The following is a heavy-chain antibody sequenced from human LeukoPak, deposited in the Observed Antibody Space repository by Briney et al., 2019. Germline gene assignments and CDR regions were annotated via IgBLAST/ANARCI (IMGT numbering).Heavy chain of an antibody. CDR2: IYYSGST. D-gene: IGHD5-12*01. V-gene: IGHV4-39*07. CDR3: ARDASYSGYDYPGLVLVDGMDV. J-gene: IGHJ6*02. CDR1: GGSISSSSYY. Sequence: KTSETLSLTCTVSGGSISSSSYYWGWIRQPPGKGLEWIGSIYYSGSTYYNPSLKSRVTISVDTSKNQFSLKLSSVTAADTAVYYCARDASYSGYDYPGLVLVDGMDVWGQGTTVTVSS.